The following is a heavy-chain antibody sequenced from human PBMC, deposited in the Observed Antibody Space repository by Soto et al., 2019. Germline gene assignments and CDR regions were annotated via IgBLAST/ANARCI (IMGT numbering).Heavy chain of an antibody. Sequence: SGTLSLTCTVSGGSISSYYWSWIRQPPGKGLEWIGYIYYSGSTNYNPSLKSRVTISVDTSKNQFSLKLSSVTAADTAVYYCARAVRLRYLGQGRWFDPWGQGTLVTVSS. CDR3: ARAVRLRYLGQGRWFDP. J-gene: IGHJ5*02. CDR2: IYYSGST. V-gene: IGHV4-59*01. D-gene: IGHD3-9*01. CDR1: GGSISSYY.